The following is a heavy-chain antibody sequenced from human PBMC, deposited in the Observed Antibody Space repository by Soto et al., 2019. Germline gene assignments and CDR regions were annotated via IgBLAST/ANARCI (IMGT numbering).Heavy chain of an antibody. CDR1: GGSISSGGYY. Sequence: QVQLQESGPGLVKPSQTLSLTCTVSGGSISSGGYYWSWIRQHPGKGLEWIGYIYYSGSTYYNPSLKSRVTISVDTSKNQFSLKLSSVTAADTAVYYCARNAGSMVRGLITTLGLFDYWGQGTLVTVSS. CDR3: ARNAGSMVRGLITTLGLFDY. J-gene: IGHJ4*02. V-gene: IGHV4-31*03. CDR2: IYYSGST. D-gene: IGHD3-10*01.